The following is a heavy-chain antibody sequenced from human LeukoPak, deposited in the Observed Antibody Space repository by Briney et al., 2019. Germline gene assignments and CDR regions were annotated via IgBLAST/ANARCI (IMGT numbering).Heavy chain of an antibody. CDR1: GFTITNAW. CDR2: IKTKTDGGTT. CDR3: VSSGDSGY. D-gene: IGHD3-22*01. V-gene: IGHV3-15*05. Sequence: GGSLRLSCAVSGFTITNAWMSWVRQAPGKGLEWVGRIKTKTDGGTTDYAAPVKGRFTISRDDSKNTLYLQMNSLRAEDTAVYYCVSSGDSGYWGQGTLVTVSS. J-gene: IGHJ4*02.